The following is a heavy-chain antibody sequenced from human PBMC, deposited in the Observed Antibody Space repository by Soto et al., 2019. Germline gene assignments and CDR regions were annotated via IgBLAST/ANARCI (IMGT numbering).Heavy chain of an antibody. CDR1: GGSISSGGYS. Sequence: QLQLQESGSGLVKPSQTLSLTCAVSGGSISSGGYSWSWIRQPPGQGLEWIGYIYHSGSTYYNPSLKSRVTISVDRSKNQFSLKLSSVTAADTAVYYCARKGMATAHYGMDVWGQGTTVTVSS. D-gene: IGHD2-8*01. J-gene: IGHJ6*02. CDR3: ARKGMATAHYGMDV. V-gene: IGHV4-30-2*01. CDR2: IYHSGST.